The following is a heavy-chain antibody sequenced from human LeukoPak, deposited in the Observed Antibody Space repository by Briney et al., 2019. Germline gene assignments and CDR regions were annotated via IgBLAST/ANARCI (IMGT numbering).Heavy chain of an antibody. CDR3: AKGRGSNVLRYFGDFDY. V-gene: IGHV3-23*01. CDR1: GFTFSSYA. D-gene: IGHD3-9*01. Sequence: GGSLRLSCAASGFTFSSYAMSWVRQAPGKGLEWVSAISGSGGSTYYADSVKGRFTTSRDNSKNTLYLQMNSLRAEDTAVYYCAKGRGSNVLRYFGDFDYWGQGTLVTVSS. CDR2: ISGSGGST. J-gene: IGHJ4*02.